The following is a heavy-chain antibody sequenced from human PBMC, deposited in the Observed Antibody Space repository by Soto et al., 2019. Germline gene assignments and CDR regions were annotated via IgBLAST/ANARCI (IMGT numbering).Heavy chain of an antibody. J-gene: IGHJ6*03. CDR2: INSDGSVS. CDR1: GFTFSNYW. D-gene: IGHD2-15*01. Sequence: EVKLVESGGGLVQPGGALRRSCAASGFTFSNYWMYWVRQAPGQGLVWVSRINSDGSVSRYADSVKGRLTISRDNVKNTLYLQMTSLRVEDTAVYYCARGDCVGGSCYSLAASFYYYMDVWGKGTTVTVFS. CDR3: ARGDCVGGSCYSLAASFYYYMDV. V-gene: IGHV3-74*01.